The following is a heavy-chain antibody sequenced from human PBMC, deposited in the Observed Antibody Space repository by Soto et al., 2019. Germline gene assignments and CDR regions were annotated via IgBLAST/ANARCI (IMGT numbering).Heavy chain of an antibody. V-gene: IGHV4-4*07. D-gene: IGHD3-3*01. J-gene: IGHJ5*02. CDR2: IYSSGST. CDR3: ARGQRFSDWFDP. CDR1: GGAISTYY. Sequence: ETLSLTFTVSGGAISTYYWTWIRQPAGKGLEWIGRIYSSGSTKYNPSLQSRVTMSLDTSNNQFSLRLTSVTAADTAVYYCARGQRFSDWFDPWGQGTLVTVSS.